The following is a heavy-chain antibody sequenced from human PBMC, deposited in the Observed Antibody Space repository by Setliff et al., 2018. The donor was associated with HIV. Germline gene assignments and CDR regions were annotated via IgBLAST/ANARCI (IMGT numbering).Heavy chain of an antibody. Sequence: SETLSLTCTVSGGSISSGDYFLSWIRQAPGKGLEWIGCIYYSGSAYYNPSLQRRVTISIDTSKNQFSLKLRSVTAADTAVYYCARDLGGPRNFDNWGQGTLVTVSS. CDR2: IYYSGSA. V-gene: IGHV4-30-4*08. D-gene: IGHD6-25*01. CDR1: GGSISSGDYF. J-gene: IGHJ4*02. CDR3: ARDLGGPRNFDN.